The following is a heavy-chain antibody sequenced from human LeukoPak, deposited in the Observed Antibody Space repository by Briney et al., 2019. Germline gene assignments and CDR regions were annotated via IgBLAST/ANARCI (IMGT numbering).Heavy chain of an antibody. J-gene: IGHJ4*02. Sequence: PGGSLRLSCAASGFSFSTYSMNWVRPAPGKGLEWLSYISYGSGTIYYADAVKGRFSISRDNAKNSLYLQMSSLRDEDTAVYYCARETRWAFDYWGQGTLVTVSS. CDR2: ISYGSGTI. V-gene: IGHV3-48*02. CDR1: GFSFSTYS. CDR3: ARETRWAFDY. D-gene: IGHD1-26*01.